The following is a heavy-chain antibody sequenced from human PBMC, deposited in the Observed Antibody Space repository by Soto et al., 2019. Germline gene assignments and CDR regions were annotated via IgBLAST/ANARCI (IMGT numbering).Heavy chain of an antibody. CDR3: AKVRVNYYDSSGYYDY. V-gene: IGHV3-23*01. Sequence: HPGGSLRLSCAASGFTFSSYAMSWVRQAPGKGLEWVSAISGSGGSTYYADSVKGRFTISRDNSKNTLYLQMNSLRAEDTAVYYCAKVRVNYYDSSGYYDYWGQGTLVTVSS. J-gene: IGHJ4*02. CDR1: GFTFSSYA. D-gene: IGHD3-22*01. CDR2: ISGSGGST.